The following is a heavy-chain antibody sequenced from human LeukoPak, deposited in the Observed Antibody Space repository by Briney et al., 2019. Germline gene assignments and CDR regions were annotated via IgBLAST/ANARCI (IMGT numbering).Heavy chain of an antibody. CDR3: ARDSYSRS. CDR2: ISSSGRTI. V-gene: IGHV3-48*03. D-gene: IGHD6-13*01. Sequence: PGGSLRPSCAASGFTFSSYDMNWVRQAPGKGLEWVSYISSSGRTIYYADSVKGRFTISRDNAENSLYLQMNSLRVEDTAVYYCARDSYSRSWGQGTLVTVSS. CDR1: GFTFSSYD. J-gene: IGHJ5*02.